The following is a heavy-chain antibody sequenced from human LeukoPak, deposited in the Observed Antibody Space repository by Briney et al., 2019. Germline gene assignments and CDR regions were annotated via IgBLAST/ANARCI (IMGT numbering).Heavy chain of an antibody. V-gene: IGHV1-2*02. CDR3: AREAHETIFGDGWFDP. J-gene: IGHJ5*02. D-gene: IGHD3-3*01. CDR1: GYTFTDYY. CDR2: INPKSGGT. Sequence: ASVRVSSAASGYTFTDYYVHWVRPAPGQGLEWMGWINPKSGGTNYAQEFQGRVTLTRDTSIETAYMNVSRLTSDDPAVYYCAREAHETIFGDGWFDPWGQGTLVTVSS.